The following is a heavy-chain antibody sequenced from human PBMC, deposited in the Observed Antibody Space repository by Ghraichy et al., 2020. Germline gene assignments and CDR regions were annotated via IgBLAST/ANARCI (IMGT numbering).Heavy chain of an antibody. Sequence: SVKVSCKASGGTFSSYAISWVRQAPGQGLEWMGGIVPIFGTANYAQKFQGRVTVTADESTSTAYMELSSLRSEDTAVYYCARGDLAKGDFDYWGQGTLVTVSS. J-gene: IGHJ4*02. D-gene: IGHD3-3*02. CDR3: ARGDLAKGDFDY. V-gene: IGHV1-69*13. CDR2: IVPIFGTA. CDR1: GGTFSSYA.